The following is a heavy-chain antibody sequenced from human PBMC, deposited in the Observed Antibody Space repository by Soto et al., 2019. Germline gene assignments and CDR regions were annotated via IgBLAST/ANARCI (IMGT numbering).Heavy chain of an antibody. Sequence: EVQLVESGGGLVQPGGSLKLSCAASGFTFSGSAMHWVRQASGKGLEWVGRIRSKANSYATAYAASVKGRFTISRDDSKNTAYLQMNSPKTEDTAVYYCTRRGKYYDFWSGYYTGFDYWGQGTLVTVSS. J-gene: IGHJ4*02. CDR1: GFTFSGSA. D-gene: IGHD3-3*01. CDR3: TRRGKYYDFWSGYYTGFDY. CDR2: IRSKANSYAT. V-gene: IGHV3-73*02.